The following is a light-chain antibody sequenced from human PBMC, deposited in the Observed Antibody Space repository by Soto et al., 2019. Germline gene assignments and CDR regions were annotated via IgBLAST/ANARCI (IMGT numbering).Light chain of an antibody. V-gene: IGKV1-5*03. CDR2: KAS. J-gene: IGKJ4*01. CDR1: QSVDTW. Sequence: DIPMTQSPSTLSAFVGDRVTITCRASQSVDTWLAWYQQKAGKAPKLLIYKASTLESGVPSRFSGSGSGTEFTLTISSLQPDDFATYYCQQYVSYSLTFGGGTKVEIK. CDR3: QQYVSYSLT.